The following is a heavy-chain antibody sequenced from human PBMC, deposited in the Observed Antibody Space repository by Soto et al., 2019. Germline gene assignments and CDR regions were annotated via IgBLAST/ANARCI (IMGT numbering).Heavy chain of an antibody. CDR2: IYYSGSS. CDR3: ARDQVGISYFDY. Sequence: SETLSLTCTVSGGSVSSGSFYWSWIRQPPGKRLEWIGYIYYSGSSNYNPSLKSRVTISVDTSKNQFSLKLTSVTAADTAVYYCARDQVGISYFDYWGQGTLVTVSS. D-gene: IGHD2-21*01. V-gene: IGHV4-61*01. CDR1: GGSVSSGSFY. J-gene: IGHJ4*02.